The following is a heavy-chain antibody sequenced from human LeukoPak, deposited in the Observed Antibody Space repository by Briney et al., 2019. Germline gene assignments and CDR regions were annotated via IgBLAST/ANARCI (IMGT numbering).Heavy chain of an antibody. D-gene: IGHD6-6*01. CDR3: AGPSSSSPVVDY. J-gene: IGHJ4*02. CDR1: GFTISTNY. V-gene: IGHV3-53*01. Sequence: GGSLRLSCAASGFTISTNYMSWVRQAPGKGLEWVSVIYSGGGTKYYADSVKGRFTISRDNAKNTLYLQMNSLRAEDTAVYYCAGPSSSSPVVDYWGQGTLGTVSS. CDR2: IYSGGGTK.